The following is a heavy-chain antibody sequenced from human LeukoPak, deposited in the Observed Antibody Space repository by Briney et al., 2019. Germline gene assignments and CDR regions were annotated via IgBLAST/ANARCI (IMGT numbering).Heavy chain of an antibody. J-gene: IGHJ4*02. CDR2: INPTGDTT. CDR3: VRAAAAQHFDS. Sequence: GASVTVSCKASGYTFNSYFMHWVRQAPGQGLEWMGIINPTGDTTTYAQKFLGRLTMTRDTSASSVYMKLSSLRSEDTAVYYCVRAAAAQHFDSWGQGTLVTVS. D-gene: IGHD6-6*01. CDR1: GYTFNSYF. V-gene: IGHV1-46*02.